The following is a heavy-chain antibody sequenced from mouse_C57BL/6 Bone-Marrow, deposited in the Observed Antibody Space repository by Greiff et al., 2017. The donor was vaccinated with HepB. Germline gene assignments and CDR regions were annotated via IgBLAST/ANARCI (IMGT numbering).Heavy chain of an antibody. D-gene: IGHD1-1*01. CDR3: ARLGLLRFYFDY. V-gene: IGHV1-50*01. CDR2: IDPSDSYT. CDR1: GYTFTSYW. J-gene: IGHJ2*01. Sequence: VQLQEPGAELVKPGASVKLSCKASGYTFTSYWMQWVKQRPGQGLEWIGEIDPSDSYTNYNQKFKGKATLTVDTSSSTAYMQLSSLTSEDSAGYYCARLGLLRFYFDYWGQGTTLTVSS.